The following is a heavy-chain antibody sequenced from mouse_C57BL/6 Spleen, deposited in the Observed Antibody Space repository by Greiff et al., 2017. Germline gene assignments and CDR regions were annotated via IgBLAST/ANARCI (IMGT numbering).Heavy chain of an antibody. V-gene: IGHV1-53*01. J-gene: IGHJ4*01. CDR3: ARYSNYFAMDY. CDR1: GYTFTSYW. CDR2: INPSNGGT. Sequence: QVQLQQPGTELVKPGASVKLSCKASGYTFTSYWMHWVKQRPGQGLAWIGNINPSNGGTNYNEKFKSKATLTVDKSSSTAYMQLSSLTSEDAAVYYCARYSNYFAMDYWGQGTSVTVSS. D-gene: IGHD2-5*01.